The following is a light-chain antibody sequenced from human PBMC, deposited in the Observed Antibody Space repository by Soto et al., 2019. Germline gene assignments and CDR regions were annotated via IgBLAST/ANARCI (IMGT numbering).Light chain of an antibody. CDR3: HQYGRSPPYT. J-gene: IGKJ2*01. V-gene: IGKV3-20*01. CDR2: GAS. CDR1: QSVSSSY. Sequence: IVLTQSPGTLSLSPGERATLSCRASQSVSSSYLAWYQQKPGQAPRLLIYGASSRATGIPDRFSGSGSGTAFTLTISRLEPEDFAVYYCHQYGRSPPYTFGQGTKLEIK.